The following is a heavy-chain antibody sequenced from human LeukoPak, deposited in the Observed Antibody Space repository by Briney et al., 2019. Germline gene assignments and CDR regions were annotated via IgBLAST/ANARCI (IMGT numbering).Heavy chain of an antibody. Sequence: PGGSLRLCCAASGFTFSDYYMSWIRQAPGKGLEWVSYISSSGSTIYYADSVKGRFTISRDNAKNSLYLQMNSLRAEDTAVYYCARDSGADIAARLNYWGQGTLVTVSS. CDR2: ISSSGSTI. CDR3: ARDSGADIAARLNY. CDR1: GFTFSDYY. V-gene: IGHV3-11*01. J-gene: IGHJ4*02. D-gene: IGHD6-6*01.